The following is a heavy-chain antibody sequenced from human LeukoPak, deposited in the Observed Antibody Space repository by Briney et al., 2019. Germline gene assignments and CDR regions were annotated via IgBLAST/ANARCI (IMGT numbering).Heavy chain of an antibody. V-gene: IGHV6-1*01. Sequence: SQTLSLTCVISGDCVSSNSAAWNWIRQSPSRGLEWLGRTYYRSRWGNDYAVSVKRRITINPDTSKNQFSLQLNSVTSEDTAIYFCARGDQGFDIWGQGTMVTVFS. CDR1: GDCVSSNSAA. CDR3: ARGDQGFDI. J-gene: IGHJ3*02. CDR2: TYYRSRWGN. D-gene: IGHD3-16*01.